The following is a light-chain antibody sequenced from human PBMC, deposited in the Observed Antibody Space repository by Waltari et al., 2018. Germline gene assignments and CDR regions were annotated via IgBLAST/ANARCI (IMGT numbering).Light chain of an antibody. Sequence: EIVLTQSPATLSVSPGQGATLPCRASQSVSSHLAWYQQKPGQSPRLLIYTASTRATGIPARFSGSGSGTEFTLTISSMQSEDFAVYFCQQYNSWPSLFTFGPGTKVDIK. V-gene: IGKV3-15*01. CDR1: QSVSSH. CDR3: QQYNSWPSLFT. J-gene: IGKJ3*01. CDR2: TAS.